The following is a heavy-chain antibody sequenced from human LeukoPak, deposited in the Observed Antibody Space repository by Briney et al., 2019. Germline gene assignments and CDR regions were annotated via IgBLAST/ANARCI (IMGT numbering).Heavy chain of an antibody. V-gene: IGHV1-46*01. CDR2: INPYGGDT. Sequence: ASVKVSCKASGYAFISHYIHWVRQAPGQGLEWMGIINPYGGDTNYAQKFQGRVTMTRDTSTNTAYMELSSLISADTAVYYCARDQSRLYCSGSTCPPGYWGQGTLVTVSS. D-gene: IGHD2-15*01. CDR1: GYAFISHY. J-gene: IGHJ4*02. CDR3: ARDQSRLYCSGSTCPPGY.